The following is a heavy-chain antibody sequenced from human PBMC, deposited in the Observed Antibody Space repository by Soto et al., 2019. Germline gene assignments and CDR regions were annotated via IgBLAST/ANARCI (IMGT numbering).Heavy chain of an antibody. Sequence: ASVKVSCKASGGTFSSYAISWVRQAPGQGLEWMGGIIPIFGTANYAQKFQGRVTITADESTSTAYMELSSLRSEDTAVYYCERERGAYCGGDCDLYYYYGMDVWGQGTTVTVSS. CDR2: IIPIFGTA. J-gene: IGHJ6*02. CDR3: ERERGAYCGGDCDLYYYYGMDV. V-gene: IGHV1-69*01. D-gene: IGHD2-21*02. CDR1: GGTFSSYA.